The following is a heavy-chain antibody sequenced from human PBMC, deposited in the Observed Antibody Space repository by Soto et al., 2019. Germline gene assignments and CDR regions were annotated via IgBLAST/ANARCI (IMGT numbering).Heavy chain of an antibody. CDR2: IYSGGST. J-gene: IGHJ4*02. V-gene: IGHV3-66*01. CDR1: GFTVSSNY. Sequence: EVQLVESGGGLVQPGGSLRLSCAASGFTVSSNYMSWVRQAPGKGLEWVSVIYSGGSTYYADSVKGRFTISRDNSKNTLYLQMNRPRAEDTAGYYCARGPPVWNYYKGKAFDYRGQGTLVTVSS. D-gene: IGHD3-10*01. CDR3: ARGPPVWNYYKGKAFDY.